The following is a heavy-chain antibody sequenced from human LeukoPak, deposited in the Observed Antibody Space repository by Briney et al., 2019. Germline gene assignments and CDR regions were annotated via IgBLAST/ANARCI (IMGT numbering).Heavy chain of an antibody. Sequence: ASVKVSCKASGYTFTSYYMHWVRQAPGQGLEWMGIINPSGGSTNYAQKFQGRVTMTRDTSMSTVYMQLSSLRSEDTAVYYCARSRPATATQSRFPEEEEPDAFDIWGQGTMVTVSS. J-gene: IGHJ3*02. CDR2: INPSGGST. CDR3: ARSRPATATQSRFPEEEEPDAFDI. V-gene: IGHV1-46*01. CDR1: GYTFTSYY. D-gene: IGHD1-14*01.